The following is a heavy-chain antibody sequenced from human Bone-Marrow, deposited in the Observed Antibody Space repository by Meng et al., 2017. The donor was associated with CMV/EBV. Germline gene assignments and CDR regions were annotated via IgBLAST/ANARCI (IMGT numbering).Heavy chain of an antibody. J-gene: IGHJ6*02. CDR1: GGSISSSSYY. Sequence: GSLRLSCTVSGGSISSSSYYWGWIRQPPGKGLEWIGSIYYSGSTYYNPSLKSRVTISVDTSKNQFSLKLSSVTAADTAVYYCARDPSSTSCYRSGCYYGMDVWGQGTTVTVSS. D-gene: IGHD2-2*02. CDR3: ARDPSSTSCYRSGCYYGMDV. V-gene: IGHV4-39*07. CDR2: IYYSGST.